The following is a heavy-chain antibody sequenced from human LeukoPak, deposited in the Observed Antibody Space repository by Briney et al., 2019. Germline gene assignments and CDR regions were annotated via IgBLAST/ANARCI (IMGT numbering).Heavy chain of an antibody. CDR3: AVFSESYWDLDY. CDR2: ISADGGSI. Sequence: GGSLRLSCAVSGFTFSSYAMSWVRQAPGKGLEWVSSISADGGSIYYADSVKGRFTNPRDNSKNTLYLQMNSLRAEDTAVYYCAVFSESYWDLDYWGQGTLVTVSS. V-gene: IGHV3-23*01. D-gene: IGHD1-26*01. J-gene: IGHJ4*02. CDR1: GFTFSSYA.